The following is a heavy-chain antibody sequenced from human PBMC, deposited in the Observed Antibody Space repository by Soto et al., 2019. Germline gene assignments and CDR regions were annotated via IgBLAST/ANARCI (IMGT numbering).Heavy chain of an antibody. V-gene: IGHV3-23*01. CDR3: AKDCDIVVAPAAIPSGLFDY. Sequence: SLRLSCAASGFTFSSYAMSWVRQAPGKGLEWVSAISGSGGSTYYADSVKGRFTISRDNSKNTLYLQMSSLRAEDTAVYYCAKDCDIVVAPAAIPSGLFDYWGQGTLVTVSS. D-gene: IGHD2-2*02. CDR2: ISGSGGST. CDR1: GFTFSSYA. J-gene: IGHJ4*02.